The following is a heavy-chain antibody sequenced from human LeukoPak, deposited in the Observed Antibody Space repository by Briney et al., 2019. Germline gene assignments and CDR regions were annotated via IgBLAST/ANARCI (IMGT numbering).Heavy chain of an antibody. CDR3: ATYSSLNRREFQY. CDR1: GFTFSNYW. D-gene: IGHD3-22*01. CDR2: IKTDGSEK. J-gene: IGHJ1*01. Sequence: GGSLRLSCEGSGFTFSNYWMGWVRQAPGRGLQWVANIKTDGSEKYYVDSVKGRFTISRDNAKNSLYLQMNSLRAEDTAVYYCATYSSLNRREFQYWGQGTLLTVSS. V-gene: IGHV3-7*01.